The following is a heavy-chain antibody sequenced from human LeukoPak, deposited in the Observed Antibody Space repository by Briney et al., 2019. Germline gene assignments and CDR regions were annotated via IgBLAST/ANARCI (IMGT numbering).Heavy chain of an antibody. D-gene: IGHD2-8*01. CDR3: AKEGSACTNGICRYFDD. CDR1: GFNFDGCA. Sequence: GGSLRLSCAASGFNFDGCAMHWVRQAPAKGPEWVSSISWNSGHIVYADSVKGRFTISRDNAKNSLYLQMDSLRGEDTALYYCAKEGSACTNGICRYFDDWGQGTLVTVSS. CDR2: ISWNSGHI. V-gene: IGHV3-9*01. J-gene: IGHJ4*02.